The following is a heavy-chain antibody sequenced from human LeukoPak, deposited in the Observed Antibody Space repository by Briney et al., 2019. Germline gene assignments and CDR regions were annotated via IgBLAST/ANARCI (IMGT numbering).Heavy chain of an antibody. V-gene: IGHV1-2*02. CDR3: ARERPRVAVAGSGWIDP. Sequence: GASVKVSCKASGYTFTGYYMHWVRQAPGQGLEWMGWINPNSGGTNYAQKFQGRVTMTRDTSISTAYMELSRLRSDDTAVYYCARERPRVAVAGSGWIDPWGQGTLVTVSS. J-gene: IGHJ5*02. D-gene: IGHD6-19*01. CDR2: INPNSGGT. CDR1: GYTFTGYY.